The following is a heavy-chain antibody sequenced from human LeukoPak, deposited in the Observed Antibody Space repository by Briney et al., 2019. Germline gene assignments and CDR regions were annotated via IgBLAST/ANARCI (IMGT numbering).Heavy chain of an antibody. Sequence: LSLTCTVSGGSISDYYWSWVRQAPGKGLEWVSYITSRSSDIYYADSVKGRFTISRDNAKTSLYLQMNSLRAEDTAVYYCASTYDYVWGSFRTGYFDYWGQGTLVTVSS. D-gene: IGHD3-16*02. CDR2: ITSRSSDI. V-gene: IGHV3-11*06. CDR3: ASTYDYVWGSFRTGYFDY. J-gene: IGHJ4*02. CDR1: GGSISDYY.